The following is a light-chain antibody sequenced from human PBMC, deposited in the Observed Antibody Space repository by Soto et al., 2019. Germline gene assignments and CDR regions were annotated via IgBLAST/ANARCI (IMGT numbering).Light chain of an antibody. CDR2: EAS. J-gene: IGKJ1*01. Sequence: DIQMTQSPSTLSASVGDSVTLTCRASENINTLLAWYQQQPGKAPKLLIYEASSLQSGVPSRFSGSGAGTEFTLTVSSLQSDDFATYYCQQYYSYPWTFGQGNKVELK. CDR1: ENINTL. CDR3: QQYYSYPWT. V-gene: IGKV1-5*03.